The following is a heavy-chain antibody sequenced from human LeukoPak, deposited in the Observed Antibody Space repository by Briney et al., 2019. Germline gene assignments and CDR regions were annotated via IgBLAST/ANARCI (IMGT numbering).Heavy chain of an antibody. J-gene: IGHJ6*02. D-gene: IGHD3-22*01. CDR2: VIATDAST. Sequence: QAGGSLRLSCAASGFTFTRYAMAWVRQAPGKGLEWVSSVIATDASTTYPDHVRGRFTISRDNFRNTVYLQMNSLRAEDTAIYYCAKSSDSSGRYTHALDVWGQGTTVTVSS. V-gene: IGHV3-23*01. CDR3: AKSSDSSGRYTHALDV. CDR1: GFTFTRYA.